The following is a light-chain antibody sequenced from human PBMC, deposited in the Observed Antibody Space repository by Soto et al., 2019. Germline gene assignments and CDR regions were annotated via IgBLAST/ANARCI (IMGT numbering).Light chain of an antibody. CDR1: QNISNW. Sequence: DIQMTQSPSTLSASIGDRVTITCRASQNISNWLAWYQQKPGKAPKLLIYKASSLEGGVPSRFSGSASGTEFTLTISSLQPEDFATYFCLQHNTYPYTFGQGTKLDIK. J-gene: IGKJ2*01. CDR2: KAS. V-gene: IGKV1-5*03. CDR3: LQHNTYPYT.